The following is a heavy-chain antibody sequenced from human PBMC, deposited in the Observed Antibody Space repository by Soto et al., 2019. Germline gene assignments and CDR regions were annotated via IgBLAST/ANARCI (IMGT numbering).Heavy chain of an antibody. CDR2: INHSGNT. V-gene: IGHV4-34*01. J-gene: IGHJ6*02. CDR1: GGSFSDYY. Sequence: QVQLQQWGAGLLKPSETLSFTCAVYGGSFSDYYWSWLRQPPGKGPEWIGEINHSGNTKYNPSLESRVIISVDTSKNQFSLKLNSVSAADTAVYYCARTGGMDVWSQGATVTVSS. CDR3: ARTGGMDV.